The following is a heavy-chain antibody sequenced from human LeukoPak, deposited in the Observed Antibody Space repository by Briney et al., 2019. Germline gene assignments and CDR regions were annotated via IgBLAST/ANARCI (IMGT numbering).Heavy chain of an antibody. J-gene: IGHJ5*02. D-gene: IGHD3-22*01. CDR3: ARSIYYYDTSGYSSPFDP. Sequence: SGPTLVNPTQTLTLTCTFSGFSLSTRGMRVSWIRQPPGKALEWLARIDWNDDKFYSTSLKTRLTISKDTSKNQVVLTMTNMDPVDTATYYCARSIYYYDTSGYSSPFDPWGQGTLVTVSS. CDR1: GFSLSTRGMR. CDR2: IDWNDDK. V-gene: IGHV2-70*04.